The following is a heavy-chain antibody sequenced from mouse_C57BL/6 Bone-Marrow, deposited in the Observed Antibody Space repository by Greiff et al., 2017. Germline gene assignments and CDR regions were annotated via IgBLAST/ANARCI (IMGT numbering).Heavy chain of an antibody. CDR3: ARHEDRDDYERAWFAY. CDR1: GYTFTEYT. CDR2: FYPGSGSI. J-gene: IGHJ3*01. D-gene: IGHD2-4*01. V-gene: IGHV1-62-2*01. Sequence: VQLQQSGAELVKPGASVKLSCKASGYTFTEYTIHWVKQRSGQGLEWIGWFYPGSGSIKYNEKFKDTATLTADKSSSTVYMESSRLTSEDSAVYFWARHEDRDDYERAWFAYWGQGTLVTVSA.